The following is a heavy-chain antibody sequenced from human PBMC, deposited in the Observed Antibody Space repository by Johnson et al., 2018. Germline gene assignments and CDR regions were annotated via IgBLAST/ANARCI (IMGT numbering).Heavy chain of an antibody. J-gene: IGHJ3*02. D-gene: IGHD3-16*01. CDR1: GFTFSSYS. CDR2: VSRSSSAI. V-gene: IGHV3-48*01. Sequence: VQLVQSGGGLVQPGGSLRLSCAASGFTFSSYSMHWVRQAPGKGLEWVSYVSRSSSAISYADFVKGRFTISRDNAKNSLFLQMNSLRAEDTALYYCARRGPNDAFDIWGQGTMVTVSS. CDR3: ARRGPNDAFDI.